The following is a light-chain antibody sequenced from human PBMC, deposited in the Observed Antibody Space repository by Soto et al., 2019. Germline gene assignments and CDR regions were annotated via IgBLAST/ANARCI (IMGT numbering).Light chain of an antibody. CDR2: DAS. Sequence: DIHMTQSPSTLSASVGDRVTITCRASQTISSWLAWYQQKPGKAPKLLIYDASNLESGIPSRFSGSGSGTEFTLTISSMQTADFANYYCQQYDTYSWTFGQATKVDIK. CDR1: QTISSW. J-gene: IGKJ1*01. V-gene: IGKV1-5*01. CDR3: QQYDTYSWT.